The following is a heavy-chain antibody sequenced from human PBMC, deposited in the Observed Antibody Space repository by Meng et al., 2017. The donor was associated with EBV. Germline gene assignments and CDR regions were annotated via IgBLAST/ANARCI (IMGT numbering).Heavy chain of an antibody. V-gene: IGHV4-61*08. J-gene: IGHJ4*02. D-gene: IGHD2/OR15-2a*01. CDR3: AKSRSSTPGIVDD. CDR1: GVSVTSGAYH. CDR2: IYDTGIT. Sequence: VQLPGSGPGWVKPSEPPSLTFIVSGVSVTSGAYHWSWIRQSPGKGLEWIGYIYDTGITIYNPSLKSRVTISLETSKNQFSLKVNSVTTADTAVYYCAKSRSSTPGIVDDWGQGTLVTVSS.